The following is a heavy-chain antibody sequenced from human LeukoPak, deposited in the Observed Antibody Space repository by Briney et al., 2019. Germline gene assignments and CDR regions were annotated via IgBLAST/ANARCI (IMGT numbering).Heavy chain of an antibody. CDR2: ISWNSGSI. CDR1: GFTFDDYA. J-gene: IGHJ4*02. V-gene: IGHV3-9*01. Sequence: PGRSLRLSCAASGFTFDDYAMHWVREAPGKGMEWVSGISWNSGSIGYADSVKGRFTISRDNAKNSLYLQMNSLRAEDTALYYCAKDVGAGIAAAVDYWGQGTLVTVSS. D-gene: IGHD6-13*01. CDR3: AKDVGAGIAAAVDY.